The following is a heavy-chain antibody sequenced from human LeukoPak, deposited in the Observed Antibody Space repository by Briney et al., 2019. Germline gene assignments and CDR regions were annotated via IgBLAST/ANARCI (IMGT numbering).Heavy chain of an antibody. V-gene: IGHV3-66*01. CDR2: PYSGGRA. J-gene: IGHJ4*02. CDR1: EFTVSNMY. CDR3: GGLTELDY. Sequence: GSVSFSSAASEFTVSNMYMSRLGHAPGQGLEWGSVPYSGGRAYYKDSVSGRFTISKDNSKTTLYVQIRSLTAETTAFYYCGGLTELDYWGQGTLVTVSS.